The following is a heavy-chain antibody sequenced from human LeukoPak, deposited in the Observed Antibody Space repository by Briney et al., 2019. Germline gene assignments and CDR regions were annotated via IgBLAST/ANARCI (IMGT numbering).Heavy chain of an antibody. CDR2: TSGSGGST. V-gene: IGHV3-23*01. J-gene: IGHJ6*02. D-gene: IGHD3-22*01. Sequence: PGGSLRLSCAASGFTFSSYAMSWVRQAPGKGLEWVSATSGSGGSTYYADSVKGRFTISRDNSKNTLYLQMNSLRAEDTAVYYCAKVVPYDSSGYYRRGGMDVWGQGTTATVSS. CDR1: GFTFSSYA. CDR3: AKVVPYDSSGYYRRGGMDV.